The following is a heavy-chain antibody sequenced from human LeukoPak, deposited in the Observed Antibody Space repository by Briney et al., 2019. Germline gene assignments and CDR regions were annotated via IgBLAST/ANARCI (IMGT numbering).Heavy chain of an antibody. Sequence: AASVKVSCKASGGTFSSYAISWVRQAPGQGLEWMGGIIPIFGTANYAQKFQGRVTITADESTSTAYMELSSLRSEDTAVYYCAAAPPTTMGQMDVWGKGTTVTVSS. CDR3: AAAPPTTMGQMDV. V-gene: IGHV1-69*13. D-gene: IGHD4-23*01. J-gene: IGHJ6*04. CDR2: IIPIFGTA. CDR1: GGTFSSYA.